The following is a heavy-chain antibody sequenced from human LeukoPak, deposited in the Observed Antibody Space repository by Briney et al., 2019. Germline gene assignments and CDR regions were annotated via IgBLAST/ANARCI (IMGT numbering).Heavy chain of an antibody. CDR3: AREISDYDILPGQGAYDY. CDR1: GYTFTGCY. CDR2: INPNSGGT. Sequence: ASVKVSCKASGYTFTGCYMHWVRQAPGQGLEWMGWINPNSGGTNYAQKFQGRVTMTRDTSVSTAYMELSRLRSDDTAVYYCAREISDYDILPGQGAYDYWGQGTLVTVSS. D-gene: IGHD3-9*01. V-gene: IGHV1-2*02. J-gene: IGHJ4*02.